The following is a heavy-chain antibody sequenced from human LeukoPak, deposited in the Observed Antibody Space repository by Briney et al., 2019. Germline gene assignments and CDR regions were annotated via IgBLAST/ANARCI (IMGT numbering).Heavy chain of an antibody. J-gene: IGHJ6*03. V-gene: IGHV1-69*13. D-gene: IGHD4-23*01. Sequence: SVKVSCKASGGTFSSYAISWVRQAPGQGLEWMGGIIPIFGTANYAQKFQGRVTITADESTSTAYMELSSLRSEDTAVYYCARGYGGNSGYYYMDVWGKGTTVTVSS. CDR2: IIPIFGTA. CDR3: ARGYGGNSGYYYMDV. CDR1: GGTFSSYA.